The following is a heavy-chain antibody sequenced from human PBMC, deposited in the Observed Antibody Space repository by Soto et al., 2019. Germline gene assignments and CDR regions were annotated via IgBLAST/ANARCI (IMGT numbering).Heavy chain of an antibody. V-gene: IGHV1-3*01. D-gene: IGHD2-2*01. Sequence: QVQLVQSGAEVKKPGASVKVSCKTSGYTFTRYNIHWVRQAPGQRLEWMGWINVGNGNTRYSQKFQGRLTLTGGTPRTTAYLEMNSLISEDTAVYYCATPQDYAGCLDSWGQGTLGTVSS. CDR1: GYTFTRYN. J-gene: IGHJ4*02. CDR2: INVGNGNT. CDR3: ATPQDYAGCLDS.